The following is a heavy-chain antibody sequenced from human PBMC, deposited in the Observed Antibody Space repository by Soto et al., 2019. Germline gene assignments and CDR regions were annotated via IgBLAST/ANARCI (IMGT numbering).Heavy chain of an antibody. J-gene: IGHJ6*02. V-gene: IGHV3-30-3*01. D-gene: IGHD6-6*01. CDR1: GFTFSSHA. Sequence: QVQLVESGGGVVQPGRSLRLSCAASGFTFSSHAMHWVRQAPGKRLEWVAVISFHGSNEYYADSVKGRFTISSDNSKNSLYLQMNSLRAEDTAVYSCAREQLVPSGYYYGMDVCGQGTTVTVSS. CDR3: AREQLVPSGYYYGMDV. CDR2: ISFHGSNE.